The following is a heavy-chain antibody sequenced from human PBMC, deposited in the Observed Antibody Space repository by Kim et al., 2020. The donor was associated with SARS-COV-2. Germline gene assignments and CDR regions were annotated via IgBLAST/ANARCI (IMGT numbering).Heavy chain of an antibody. Sequence: GGSLRLSCVGSGFAFSQYDLNWVRQAPGKGLXXISXXTRQSXTIYYTDSLKGRMTXSRDXXINPXXLQXXSLTXDDTAVXYCAXSPPXXEFWXXKGXXMDVXXXGTTXXVS. CDR1: GFAFSQYD. D-gene: IGHD3-3*01. CDR3: AXSPPXXEFWXXKGXXMDV. V-gene: IGHV3-48*03. J-gene: IGHJ6*01. CDR2: XTRQSXTI.